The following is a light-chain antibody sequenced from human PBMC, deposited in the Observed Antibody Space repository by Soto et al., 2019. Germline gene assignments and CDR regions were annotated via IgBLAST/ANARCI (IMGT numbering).Light chain of an antibody. Sequence: DIVMPQSPLSLPVTPGEPASISCRSSQSLIHSNGNNYLDWYLQKPGQSPQLLIYLGSNRASGVPDRFGGSGSGTAFTLKISRVEAEDVWIYYCVDARPTPQTLGHGTRVELQ. J-gene: IGKJ1*01. CDR1: QSLIHSNGNNY. CDR2: LGS. V-gene: IGKV2-28*01. CDR3: VDARPTPQT.